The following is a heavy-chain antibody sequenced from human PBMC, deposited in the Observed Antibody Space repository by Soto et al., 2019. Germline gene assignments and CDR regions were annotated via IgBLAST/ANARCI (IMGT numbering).Heavy chain of an antibody. V-gene: IGHV4-39*01. J-gene: IGHJ4*02. Sequence: SETLSLTCTVSVVSVTNSSYYWGWIRQSPGKGLEWIGSVYYRGRSYSKSSVKSRVTISVDTSKNQFSMNLNSVTASDTAVYFCVSQRTNVINQADFDYWGPGALVTVSS. D-gene: IGHD2-8*01. CDR3: VSQRTNVINQADFDY. CDR2: VYYRGRS. CDR1: VVSVTNSSYY.